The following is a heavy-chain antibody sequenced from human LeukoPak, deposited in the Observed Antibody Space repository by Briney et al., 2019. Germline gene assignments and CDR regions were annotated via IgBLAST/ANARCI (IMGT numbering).Heavy chain of an antibody. Sequence: ASVKVSCKASGYSFTSYYMHWVRQAPGQGLEWMGIINPSGGGTSYAQKFQGRVTMTRDTSTSTVYMELSSLRSEDTAVYYCARDRLAAASFLFGELGVSKSFDYWGQGTLVTVSS. V-gene: IGHV1-46*01. CDR3: ARDRLAAASFLFGELGVSKSFDY. D-gene: IGHD3-10*02. J-gene: IGHJ4*02. CDR2: INPSGGGT. CDR1: GYSFTSYY.